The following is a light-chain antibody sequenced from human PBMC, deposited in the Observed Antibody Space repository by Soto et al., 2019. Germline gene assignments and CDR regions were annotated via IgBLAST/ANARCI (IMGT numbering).Light chain of an antibody. CDR2: GAS. Sequence: DIQFTQSPSFLSASVVDRVTITCQASQGITNYLNWYQQKPGKAPKLLIYGASNLETGVPSRLSGSGSGTYFTFTISDLRPEDIATYYCKQYDNRLNFGGGTKVDIK. CDR1: QGITNY. J-gene: IGKJ4*01. CDR3: KQYDNRLN. V-gene: IGKV1-33*01.